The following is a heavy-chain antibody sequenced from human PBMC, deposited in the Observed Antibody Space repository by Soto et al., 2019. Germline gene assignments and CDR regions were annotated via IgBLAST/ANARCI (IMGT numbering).Heavy chain of an antibody. J-gene: IGHJ4*02. CDR1: GFTFSNYA. CDR3: AKDRLAGGFDY. D-gene: IGHD3-16*01. V-gene: IGHV3-23*01. Sequence: PGGSLRISCAACGFTFSNYAMGWVRQAPGKGLEWVSLVSATAGTTYYTDSVKGRFTISRDNSRNTVYLQMNSLRADDTAVYYCAKDRLAGGFDYWGQGTLVTVSS. CDR2: VSATAGTT.